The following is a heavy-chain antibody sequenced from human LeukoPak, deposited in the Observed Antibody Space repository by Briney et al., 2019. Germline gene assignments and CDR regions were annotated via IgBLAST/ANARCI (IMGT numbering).Heavy chain of an antibody. Sequence: ASVKVSCKASGGTFNSYALSWVRQAPGQGLEWMGSIIPSFGTANYAQKFQGTVTITVDESTSTAYMELSSLRSDDTAVYYCARELGCSTTSCFSPPGGWFDPWGQGTLVTVSS. D-gene: IGHD2-2*01. J-gene: IGHJ5*02. CDR2: IIPSFGTA. CDR1: GGTFNSYA. V-gene: IGHV1-69*13. CDR3: ARELGCSTTSCFSPPGGWFDP.